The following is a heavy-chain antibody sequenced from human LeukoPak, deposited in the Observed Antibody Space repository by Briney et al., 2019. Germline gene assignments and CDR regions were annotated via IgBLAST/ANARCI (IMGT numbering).Heavy chain of an antibody. CDR3: ARDNYYDSGVFDY. J-gene: IGHJ4*02. V-gene: IGHV4-39*07. D-gene: IGHD3-22*01. CDR1: GGSISSSSYY. CDR2: IYYSGST. Sequence: SETLSLTCTVSGGSISSSSYYWGWIRQPPGKGLEWIGSIYYSGSTNYNPSLKSRVTMSVDTSKNQFSLKLSSVTAADTAVYYCARDNYYDSGVFDYWGQGTLVTVSS.